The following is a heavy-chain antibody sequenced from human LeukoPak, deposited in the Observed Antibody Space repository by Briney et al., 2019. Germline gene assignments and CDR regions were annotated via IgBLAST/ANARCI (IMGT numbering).Heavy chain of an antibody. CDR3: ARAHYYYGSGSYQTYYYYYYMDV. CDR2: IYYSGST. V-gene: IGHV4-59*01. Sequence: SETLSLTCTVSGGSISSYYWSWIRQPPGKGLEWIGYIYYSGSTNYNPSLKSRVTISVDTSKNQFSLKLSSVTAADTAVYYCARAHYYYGSGSYQTYYYYYYMDVWGKGTTVTISS. J-gene: IGHJ6*03. CDR1: GGSISSYY. D-gene: IGHD3-10*01.